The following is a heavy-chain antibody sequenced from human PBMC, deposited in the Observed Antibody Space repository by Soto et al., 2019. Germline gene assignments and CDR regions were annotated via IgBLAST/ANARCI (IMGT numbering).Heavy chain of an antibody. J-gene: IGHJ4*02. CDR3: ARYSSGSYYFDY. V-gene: IGHV4-59*01. Sequence: SETLSLTCTVSGGSISSYYWSWIRQPPGKGLEWIGYIYYSGSTNYNPSLKSRVTISVDTSKNQFSLKLSSVTAADTAVYYCARYSSGSYYFDYWGQGTLVTVSS. D-gene: IGHD6-19*01. CDR2: IYYSGST. CDR1: GGSISSYY.